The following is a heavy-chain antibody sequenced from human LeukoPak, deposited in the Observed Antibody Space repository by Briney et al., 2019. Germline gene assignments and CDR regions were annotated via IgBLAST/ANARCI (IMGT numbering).Heavy chain of an antibody. CDR1: GFTFSDYY. CDR3: ARHGVVQDLDY. J-gene: IGHJ4*02. D-gene: IGHD2-15*01. CDR2: ISNSGTYL. V-gene: IGHV3-11*04. Sequence: GGSLRLSCAASGFTFSDYYMSWIRQAPGKGLEWVSSISNSGTYLYYANSVKGRFTISRDNAKSSLYLQMNTLGAEDTAVYYCARHGVVQDLDYWGQGTLVTVSS.